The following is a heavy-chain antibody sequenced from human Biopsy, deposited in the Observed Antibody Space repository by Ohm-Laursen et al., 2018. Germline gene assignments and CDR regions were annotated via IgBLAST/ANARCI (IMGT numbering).Heavy chain of an antibody. CDR3: ARDGAAGYGLDV. CDR1: GFTFDDYA. Sequence: SLRLSCAASGFTFDDYAMHWVRQVPGKGLEWVSGISWNSDDIGYADSVKGRFTISRDNARNALHLQMNSLRAEDTAVYYCARDGAAGYGLDVWGQGTTVTVSS. V-gene: IGHV3-9*01. CDR2: ISWNSDDI. J-gene: IGHJ6*02. D-gene: IGHD6-25*01.